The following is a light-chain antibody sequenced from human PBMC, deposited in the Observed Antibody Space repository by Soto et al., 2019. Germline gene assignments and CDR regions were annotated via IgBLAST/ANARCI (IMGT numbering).Light chain of an antibody. CDR3: QQYNKWPLIT. Sequence: QSLISLFLSPGENKTLTCKASQTVRNTYLTWYPQIPGQAPRLLIYDASKRATGIPARFSGSGSGTNFTLTISSLEPEDFAVHYCQQYNKWPLITSCQGTLLE. CDR1: QTVRNTY. V-gene: IGKV3D-20*02. J-gene: IGKJ5*01. CDR2: DAS.